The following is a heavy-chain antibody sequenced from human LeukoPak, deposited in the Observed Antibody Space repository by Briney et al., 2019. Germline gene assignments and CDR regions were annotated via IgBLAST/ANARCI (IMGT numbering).Heavy chain of an antibody. V-gene: IGHV1-69*01. D-gene: IGHD3-10*01. J-gene: IGHJ5*02. CDR3: ARVPYYYGSGSYKGWFDP. Sequence: SSVKVSCKASGGTFSSYAISWVRQAPGQGLEWMGGIIPIFGTANYAQKFQGRVTITADESTSTAYMELSSLRSEDTAVYYCARVPYYYGSGSYKGWFDPWGQGTLVSASS. CDR2: IIPIFGTA. CDR1: GGTFSSYA.